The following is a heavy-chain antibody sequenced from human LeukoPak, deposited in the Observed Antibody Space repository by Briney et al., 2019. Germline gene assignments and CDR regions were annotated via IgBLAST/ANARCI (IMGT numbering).Heavy chain of an antibody. CDR2: IYYSGST. CDR3: ARGAAVVDTVRDFDY. CDR1: GGSISSYY. V-gene: IGHV4-59*01. Sequence: AETLSLTCTVSGGSISSYYWSWIRQPPGKGLEWIGYIYYSGSTNYNPSLKSRVTISVDTSKNQFSLKLSSVTAADTAVYYCARGAAVVDTVRDFDYWGQGTLVTVSS. J-gene: IGHJ4*02. D-gene: IGHD3-22*01.